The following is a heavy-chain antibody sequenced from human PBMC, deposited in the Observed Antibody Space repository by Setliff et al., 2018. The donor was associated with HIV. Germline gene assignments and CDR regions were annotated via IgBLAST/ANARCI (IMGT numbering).Heavy chain of an antibody. D-gene: IGHD5-18*01. V-gene: IGHV3-7*03. J-gene: IGHJ6*03. CDR1: GFTISSHQ. CDR2: IIQDESAK. Sequence: GGSLRLSCAASGFTISSHQMSWVRQAPGKGLEWVAKIIQDESAKYYVDSVKGRFTISRDNAKNSLYLQMNSLKSEDTAVYYCTRHVDSGTYMDVWGRGTTVTVSS. CDR3: TRHVDSGTYMDV.